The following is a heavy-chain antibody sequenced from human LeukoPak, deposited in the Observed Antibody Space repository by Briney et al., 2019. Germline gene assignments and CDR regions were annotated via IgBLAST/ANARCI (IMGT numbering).Heavy chain of an antibody. Sequence: SETLSLTCTVSGGSISSSSYYWGWIRQPPGKGLEWIGNIYYSGSTYYNPSLKSRVTISVDTSKNQFSLKLSSVTAADTAVYYCARGRGSSSFRRHAFDIWGQGTMVTVSS. D-gene: IGHD6-6*01. V-gene: IGHV4-39*07. CDR2: IYYSGST. CDR3: ARGRGSSSFRRHAFDI. J-gene: IGHJ3*02. CDR1: GGSISSSSYY.